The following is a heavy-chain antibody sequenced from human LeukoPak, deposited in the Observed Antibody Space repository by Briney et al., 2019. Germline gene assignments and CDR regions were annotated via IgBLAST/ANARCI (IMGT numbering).Heavy chain of an antibody. D-gene: IGHD3-22*01. CDR3: ARDRPLYYYDSSGYPFPYGMDV. CDR1: GFTFSSYA. J-gene: IGHJ6*02. V-gene: IGHV3-23*01. Sequence: GGSLRLSCAASGFTFSSYAMSWVRQAPGKGLEWVSAISGSGGSTYYADSVKGRFTISRDNSKNTLYLQMNSLRAEDTAVYYCARDRPLYYYDSSGYPFPYGMDVWGQGTTVTVSS. CDR2: ISGSGGST.